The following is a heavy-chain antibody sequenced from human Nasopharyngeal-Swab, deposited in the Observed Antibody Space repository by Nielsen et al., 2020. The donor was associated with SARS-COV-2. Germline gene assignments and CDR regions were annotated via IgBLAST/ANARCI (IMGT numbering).Heavy chain of an antibody. D-gene: IGHD6-13*01. CDR2: IWYDGSNK. CDR3: ARGYWGIAAAGTPGY. J-gene: IGHJ4*02. V-gene: IGHV3-33*01. Sequence: VRQAPGKGLEWVAVIWYDGSNKYYADSVKGRFTISRDNSKNTLYLQMNSLRAEDTAVYCCARGYWGIAAAGTPGYWGQGTLVTVSS.